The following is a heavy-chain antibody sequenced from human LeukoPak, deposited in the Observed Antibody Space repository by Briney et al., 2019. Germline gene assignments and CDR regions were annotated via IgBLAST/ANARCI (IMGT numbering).Heavy chain of an antibody. V-gene: IGHV4-34*01. D-gene: IGHD6-13*01. CDR3: ATRPDIRAADPGWFDP. CDR1: GGSFSGYF. CDR2: INHSGST. Sequence: PSETLSLTCAVYGGSFSGYFWSWIRQPPGKGLEWIGEINHSGSTNYNSSLKSRVTISADTSENQLSLKLNSVTAADTAVYYCATRPDIRAADPGWFDPWGQGTLVTVSS. J-gene: IGHJ5*02.